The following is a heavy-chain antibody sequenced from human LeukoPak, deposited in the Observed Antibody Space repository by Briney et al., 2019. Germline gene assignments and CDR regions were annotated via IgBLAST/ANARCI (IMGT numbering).Heavy chain of an antibody. V-gene: IGHV4-39*07. CDR3: ASRYSYALRYFDY. CDR1: GGSISSSSYY. D-gene: IGHD5-18*01. J-gene: IGHJ4*02. Sequence: SETLSLTCTVSGGSISSSSYYWGWIRQPPGKGLEWIGSIYYSGSTYYNPSLKSRVTISVDTSKNQFSLKLSSVTAADTAVYYCASRYSYALRYFDYWGQGTLVTVSS. CDR2: IYYSGST.